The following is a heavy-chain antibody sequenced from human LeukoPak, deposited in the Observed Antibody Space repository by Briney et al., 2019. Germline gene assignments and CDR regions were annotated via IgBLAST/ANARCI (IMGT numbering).Heavy chain of an antibody. CDR3: ARKNVVVVAATLLNYFDY. D-gene: IGHD2-15*01. CDR1: GGSISSSSYY. J-gene: IGHJ4*02. CDR2: IYHSGST. Sequence: SETLSLTRTVSGGSISSSSYYWGWIRQPPGKGLEWIGSIYHSGSTYYNPSLKSRVTISVDTSKNQFSLKLSSVTAADTAVYYCARKNVVVVAATLLNYFDYWGQGTLVTVSS. V-gene: IGHV4-39*07.